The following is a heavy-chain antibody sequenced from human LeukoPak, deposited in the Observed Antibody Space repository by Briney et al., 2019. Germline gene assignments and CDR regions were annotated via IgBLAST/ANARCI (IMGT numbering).Heavy chain of an antibody. CDR2: IYTSGIT. V-gene: IGHV4-4*07. Sequence: SETLSLTCTVSGDSISRYYWTWIRQSAGKGLEWIGLIYTSGITNYNPSLKSRVTMSVDTSKNQLSLKLSSVTAADAAVYYCARKDGDYWGHGMLVTVSS. CDR3: ARKDGDY. CDR1: GDSISRYY. D-gene: IGHD5-24*01. J-gene: IGHJ4*01.